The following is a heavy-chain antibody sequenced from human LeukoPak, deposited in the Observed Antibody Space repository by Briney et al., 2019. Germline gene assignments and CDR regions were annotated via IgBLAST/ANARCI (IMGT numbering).Heavy chain of an antibody. CDR2: IYYSGST. Sequence: SETLSLTCTVSGGSIRSYYWSWIRQPPGKGLEWIGYIYYSGSTNYNPSLKSRVTMSVDTSKNQFSLKLSSVTAADTAVYYCAKHGSGSYYSNWGQGTLVTVSS. CDR3: AKHGSGSYYSN. V-gene: IGHV4-59*08. D-gene: IGHD3-10*01. CDR1: GGSIRSYY. J-gene: IGHJ4*02.